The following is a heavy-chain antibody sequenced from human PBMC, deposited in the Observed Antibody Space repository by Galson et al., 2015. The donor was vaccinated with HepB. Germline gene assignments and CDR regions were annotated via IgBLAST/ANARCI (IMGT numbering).Heavy chain of an antibody. CDR2: ISAYNGNT. CDR3: ARARLGELYPNRLDY. D-gene: IGHD3-16*01. CDR1: GYTFTSYG. V-gene: IGHV1-18*01. Sequence: SVKVSCKASGYTFTSYGISWVRQAPGQGLEWMGWISAYNGNTNYAQKLQGRVTMTTDTSTSTAYMELRSLRSDDTAVYYCARARLGELYPNRLDYWGQGTLVTVSS. J-gene: IGHJ4*02.